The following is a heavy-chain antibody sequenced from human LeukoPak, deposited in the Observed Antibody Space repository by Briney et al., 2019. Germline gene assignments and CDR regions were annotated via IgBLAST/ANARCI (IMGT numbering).Heavy chain of an antibody. CDR3: ARANIVVVTATKALDY. CDR1: GDSVSSNSAA. D-gene: IGHD2-21*02. V-gene: IGHV6-1*01. J-gene: IGHJ4*02. Sequence: SQTLSLTCAISGDSVSSNSAAWNWIRQSPSRGLEWLGRTYYRSKWYNDYAVSVKSRITTNPDTSKNQFSLQLNSVTPEDTAVYYCARANIVVVTATKALDYWGQGTLVTVSS. CDR2: TYYRSKWYN.